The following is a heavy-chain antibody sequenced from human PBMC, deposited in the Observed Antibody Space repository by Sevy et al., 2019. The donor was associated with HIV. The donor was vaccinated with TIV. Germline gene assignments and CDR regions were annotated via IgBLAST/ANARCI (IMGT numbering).Heavy chain of an antibody. CDR3: ARDNRVSYYYGMDV. D-gene: IGHD3-22*01. J-gene: IGHJ6*02. CDR2: IYYSGST. V-gene: IGHV4-31*03. Sequence: SETLSLTCTVSGGCISSGGYYWSWIRQHPGKGLEWIGYIYYSGSTYYNPSLKSRVTISVDTSKNQFSLKLSSVTAADTAVYYCARDNRVSYYYGMDVWGQGPTVTVSS. CDR1: GGCISSGGYY.